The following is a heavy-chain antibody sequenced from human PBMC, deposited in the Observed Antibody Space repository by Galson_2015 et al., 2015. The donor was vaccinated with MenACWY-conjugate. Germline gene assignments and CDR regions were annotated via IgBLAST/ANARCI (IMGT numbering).Heavy chain of an antibody. CDR3: ARAADGAMVLPVDVFDL. J-gene: IGHJ3*01. D-gene: IGHD2-8*02. Sequence: SLRLSCAASRFTFSTYGMHWVRQAPGMGLEWVATISYDGGNKYYPDSVKGRFTISRDNSNNTMYLQMSSLRTEDTAVYFCARAADGAMVLPVDVFDLWGQGTMVTVSS. V-gene: IGHV3-30*03. CDR1: RFTFSTYG. CDR2: ISYDGGNK.